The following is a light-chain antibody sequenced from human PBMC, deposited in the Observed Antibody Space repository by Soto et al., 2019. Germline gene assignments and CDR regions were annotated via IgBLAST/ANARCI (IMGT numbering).Light chain of an antibody. CDR1: SSDVGSYNL. Sequence: QWSLSQPASVSGSPGQSITISCTGTSSDVGSYNLVSWYQQHPGKAPKLMIYEGSKRPSGVSNRFSGSKSGNTASLTISGLQAEDEADYYCCSYAGSSTFVLYVFGTGTKLTVL. CDR2: EGS. V-gene: IGLV2-23*03. CDR3: CSYAGSSTFVLYV. J-gene: IGLJ1*01.